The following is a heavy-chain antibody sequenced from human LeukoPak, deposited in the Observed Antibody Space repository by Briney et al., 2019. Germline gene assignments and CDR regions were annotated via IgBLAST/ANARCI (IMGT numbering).Heavy chain of an antibody. D-gene: IGHD3-3*01. Sequence: ASVKVSCKASGYTFTSYGISWVRQAPGQGLEWRGWISAYNGNTNYAQKLTHRATMTTDASTSTAYMELRSLRSAHTAVYSCARDQLRFLEWLPTKGLCDYWGQGTLVTVSS. CDR3: ARDQLRFLEWLPTKGLCDY. CDR1: GYTFTSYG. J-gene: IGHJ4*02. CDR2: ISAYNGNT. V-gene: IGHV1-18*01.